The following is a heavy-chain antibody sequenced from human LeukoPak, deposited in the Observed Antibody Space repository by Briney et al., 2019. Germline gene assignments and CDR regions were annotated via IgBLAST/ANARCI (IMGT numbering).Heavy chain of an antibody. Sequence: SETLSLTCTVSGGSISSSGYDWGWIRQPPGKGLEWIGAIHYSGSTTYNPSLKSRVTISVDTSENHFSLKLSSVTAADSAVYYCARHVDTATDYFDYWGQGTLVTVSS. D-gene: IGHD5-18*01. CDR2: IHYSGST. V-gene: IGHV4-39*01. J-gene: IGHJ4*02. CDR1: GGSISSSGYD. CDR3: ARHVDTATDYFDY.